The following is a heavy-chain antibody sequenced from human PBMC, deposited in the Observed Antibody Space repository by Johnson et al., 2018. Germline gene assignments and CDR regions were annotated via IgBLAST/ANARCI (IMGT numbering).Heavy chain of an antibody. CDR3: VREWIVQDY. Sequence: VQLVQSGGGLVQPGGSLRLSCAASGFTFSSYWMHWVRQAPGKGLVWVSHINSVGSTTTYADSVKGRFTISRDNAKNTLYRQMNSLRAEDTAVYYCVREWIVQDYWGQGTLVTVSS. CDR2: INSVGSTT. V-gene: IGHV3-74*01. CDR1: GFTFSSYW. D-gene: IGHD5-12*01. J-gene: IGHJ4*02.